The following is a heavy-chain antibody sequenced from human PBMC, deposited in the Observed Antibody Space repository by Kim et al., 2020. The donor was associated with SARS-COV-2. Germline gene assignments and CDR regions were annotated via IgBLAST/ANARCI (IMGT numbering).Heavy chain of an antibody. V-gene: IGHV4-34*01. CDR1: GGSFSGYY. D-gene: IGHD3-9*01. CDR2: INHSGST. Sequence: SETLSLTCAVYGGSFSGYYWTWIRQPPGEGLEWIGDINHSGSTNYNPSLKSRLTVSVDRSKNQFSLKLTSVTAADTAMYYCTRKDYNILTGSLISFYWGQGTLVIVSS. J-gene: IGHJ4*02. CDR3: TRKDYNILTGSLISFY.